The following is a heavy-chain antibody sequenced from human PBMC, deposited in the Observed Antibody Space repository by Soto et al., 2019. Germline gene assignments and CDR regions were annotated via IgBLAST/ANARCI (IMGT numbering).Heavy chain of an antibody. CDR2: FYPHDTQT. V-gene: IGHV5-51*01. CDR1: GYSFTNNW. J-gene: IGHJ3*01. Sequence: PGESLKISCKASGYSFTNNWIGWVRQLPGKGLEWMGIFYPHDTQTIYSPSFQDQVTISADRSISTAYLQWRTLKASDTAMYYCARHRISSTRDAFDVWGQGTVVTVSS. D-gene: IGHD6-13*01. CDR3: ARHRISSTRDAFDV.